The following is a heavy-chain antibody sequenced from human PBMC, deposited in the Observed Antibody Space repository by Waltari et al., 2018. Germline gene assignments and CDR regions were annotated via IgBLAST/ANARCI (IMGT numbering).Heavy chain of an antibody. V-gene: IGHV3-48*04. CDR1: GFTFSTYS. CDR3: ARDNDYYFDY. Sequence: EVQLVESGGGLVQPGGSRRLSCAASGFTFSTYSMNWVRQAPGKGLEWVSYISSSSSTIYYADSVKGRFTFSRDNAKNSLYLQMNSLRAEDTAVYYCARDNDYYFDYWGQGTLVTVSS. D-gene: IGHD2-21*02. CDR2: ISSSSSTI. J-gene: IGHJ4*02.